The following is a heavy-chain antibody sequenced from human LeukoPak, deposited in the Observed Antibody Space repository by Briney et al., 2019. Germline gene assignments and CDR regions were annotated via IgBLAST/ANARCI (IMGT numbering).Heavy chain of an antibody. CDR1: GGTFSNYA. Sequence: SVKVSCKASGGTFSNYAISWVQQAPGQGLEWMGGIIPICGTANYAQKLQDRVTLSMVESTSTAYMELSSLRSEDTAVYYCARGPTDYYMDVWGTGTTVTVSS. J-gene: IGHJ6*03. CDR2: IIPICGTA. V-gene: IGHV1-69*05. CDR3: ARGPTDYYMDV.